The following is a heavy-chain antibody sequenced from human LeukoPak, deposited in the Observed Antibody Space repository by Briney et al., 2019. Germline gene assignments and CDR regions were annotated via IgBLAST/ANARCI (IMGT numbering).Heavy chain of an antibody. CDR3: ARGEGSSSWPYYFDY. V-gene: IGHV4-34*01. D-gene: IGHD6-6*01. CDR2: INHSGST. Sequence: SETLSLTCAVYGGSFSGYYWSWIRQPPGKGREGIGEINHSGSTNYNPSLKSRVTISVDTSKNQFSLKLSSVTAADTALYYCARGEGSSSWPYYFDYWGQGTLVTVSS. J-gene: IGHJ4*02. CDR1: GGSFSGYY.